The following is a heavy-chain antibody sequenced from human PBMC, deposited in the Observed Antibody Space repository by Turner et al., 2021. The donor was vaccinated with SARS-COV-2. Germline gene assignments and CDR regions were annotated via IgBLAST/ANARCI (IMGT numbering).Heavy chain of an antibody. CDR2: ISSTGNYK. CDR1: GFTFSTTS. V-gene: IGHV3-21*02. CDR3: ATTRNGYTLD. D-gene: IGHD5-18*01. Sequence: EVKLVESGGGLVKPGGSLRLSCAASGFTFSTTSMNWVRQAPGKGLEWVSSISSTGNYKWYADSLKGRITISRDNAKNSLDLQMDSLRVEDTAVYHCATTRNGYTLDWGQGTLVTVSS. J-gene: IGHJ4*02.